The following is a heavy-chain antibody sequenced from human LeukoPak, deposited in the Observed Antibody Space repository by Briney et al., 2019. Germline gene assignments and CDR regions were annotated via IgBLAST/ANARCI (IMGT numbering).Heavy chain of an antibody. J-gene: IGHJ4*02. CDR1: GFTFSTYG. V-gene: IGHV3-30*03. Sequence: GGSLRLSCAASGFTFSTYGMHWVRQAPGKGLEWVAAISHDGTNKHYADSVKSRFTISRDNSKNTLYLQMNSLRAEDTALYYCAETGPTDFWGQGTLVTVSS. D-gene: IGHD3-9*01. CDR3: AETGPTDF. CDR2: ISHDGTNK.